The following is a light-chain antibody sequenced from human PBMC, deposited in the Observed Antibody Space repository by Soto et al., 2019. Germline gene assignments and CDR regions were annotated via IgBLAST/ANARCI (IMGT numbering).Light chain of an antibody. Sequence: DIVMTQSPLSLPVTPGEPASISCRSSHSRMHSNGSNYLDWYLQTPGQSPQLLIYLGSNRASGVPDRFSGSVSGTDFTLNLSRVEAEDVGVYFCMQALHPPSFGPGTKVDIK. V-gene: IGKV2-28*01. CDR1: HSRMHSNGSNY. J-gene: IGKJ3*01. CDR2: LGS. CDR3: MQALHPPS.